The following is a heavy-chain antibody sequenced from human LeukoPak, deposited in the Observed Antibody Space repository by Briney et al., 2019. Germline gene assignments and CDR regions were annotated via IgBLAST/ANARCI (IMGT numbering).Heavy chain of an antibody. V-gene: IGHV4-61*02. CDR2: IYTRGST. J-gene: IGHJ2*01. CDR3: ARVGTATRYWYFDL. CDR1: GGSISSGSYY. Sequence: SQTLSLTCTVSGGSISSGSYYWSWIRQPAGKGPEWIGRIYTRGSTNYNPSLKSRVTISVDTSKNQFSLKLSSVTAADTAVYYCARVGTATRYWYFDLWGRGTLVTVSS. D-gene: IGHD1/OR15-1a*01.